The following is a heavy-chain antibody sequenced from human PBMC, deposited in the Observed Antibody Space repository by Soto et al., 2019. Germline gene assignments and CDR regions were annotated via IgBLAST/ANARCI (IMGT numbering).Heavy chain of an antibody. CDR3: ARDGFGSRGVFDY. J-gene: IGHJ4*02. CDR1: GDSISSGGYY. V-gene: IGHV4-31*03. D-gene: IGHD2-15*01. CDR2: IYYSGST. Sequence: PSETLSLTCTVSGDSISSGGYYWSWIRQHPGKGLEWIGYIYYSGSTYYNPSLKSRVTISVDTSKNQFSLKLSSVTAADTAVYYCARDGFGSRGVFDYWGQGTLVTVSS.